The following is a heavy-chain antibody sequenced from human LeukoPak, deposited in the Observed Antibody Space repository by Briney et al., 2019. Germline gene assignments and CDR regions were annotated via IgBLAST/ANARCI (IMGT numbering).Heavy chain of an antibody. CDR1: GFTVSSNY. CDR3: ASHRYGSGSYYNY. Sequence: GGSLRLSCAASGFTVSSNYMSWVRQAPGKGLEWVSVIYSGGSTYYADSVKGRFTISRDNSKNTLYLQMNSLRAEDTAVYYCASHRYGSGSYYNYWGQGTLVTVSS. J-gene: IGHJ4*02. CDR2: IYSGGST. V-gene: IGHV3-53*01. D-gene: IGHD3-10*01.